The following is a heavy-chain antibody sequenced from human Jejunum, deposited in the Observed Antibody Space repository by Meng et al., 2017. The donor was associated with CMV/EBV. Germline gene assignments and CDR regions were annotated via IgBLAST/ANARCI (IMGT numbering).Heavy chain of an antibody. V-gene: IGHV4-39*07. J-gene: IGHJ5*02. Sequence: QPQRQDSGPCLVKLSQTLSLTCPFSGASISSSDYYWGWIRQSPGKGLEWIGTIYYSGSTYTNPSLNSAVTISVDTSKNQFSLKLSFVTAADTAVYYCASGIKTGIVDLWGKGPLVTVSS. CDR2: IYYSGST. CDR1: GASISSSDYY. D-gene: IGHD7-27*01. CDR3: ASGIKTGIVDL.